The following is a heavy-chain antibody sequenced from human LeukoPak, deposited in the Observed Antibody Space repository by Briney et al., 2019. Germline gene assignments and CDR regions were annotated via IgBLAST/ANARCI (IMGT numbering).Heavy chain of an antibody. CDR3: ARDGGGNSGTYRHSFDI. CDR1: GFTFSNYN. V-gene: IGHV3-48*02. D-gene: IGHD1-26*01. CDR2: ISTSSSAI. Sequence: GGSLRLSCAASGFTFSNYNMNWVRQGPGKGLEWISYISTSSSAIYYADSVKGRFTISRDNAKSSLYLQMDSLRDEDTAVYYCARDGGGNSGTYRHSFDIWGQGTMVTVSS. J-gene: IGHJ3*02.